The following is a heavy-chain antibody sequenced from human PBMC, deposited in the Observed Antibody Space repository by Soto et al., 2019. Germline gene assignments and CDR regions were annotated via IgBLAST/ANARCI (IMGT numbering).Heavy chain of an antibody. CDR1: GYTFTSYD. J-gene: IGHJ6*02. D-gene: IGHD3-22*01. V-gene: IGHV1-8*01. CDR2: MNPNSGNT. CDR3: ARGYGPSGFYYYYYGMDV. Sequence: QVQLVQSGAEVKKPGASVKVSCKASGYTFTSYDINWVRQATGQGPEWMGWMNPNSGNTGYAQKFQGRVTMTRNTSISTAYMELSSLRSEDRAVYYCARGYGPSGFYYYYYGMDVWGQGTTVTVSS.